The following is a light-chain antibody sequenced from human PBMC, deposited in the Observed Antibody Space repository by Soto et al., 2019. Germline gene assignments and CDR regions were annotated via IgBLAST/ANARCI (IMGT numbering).Light chain of an antibody. CDR1: QDIGNK. CDR2: SAY. Sequence: ASQMTQSPSSLSASVGDRVTITCRASQDIGNKLGWFQQKPGKAPELLIYSAYKLQSGVPSRFSGSGSGTDFTLTISSLQPEDFATYYCLQDYNYAWTFGQGTKAEIQ. CDR3: LQDYNYAWT. V-gene: IGKV1-6*01. J-gene: IGKJ1*01.